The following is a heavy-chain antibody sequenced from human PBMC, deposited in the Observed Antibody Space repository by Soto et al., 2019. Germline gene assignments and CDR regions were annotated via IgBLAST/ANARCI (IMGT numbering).Heavy chain of an antibody. J-gene: IGHJ5*02. Sequence: QVQLVQSGAEVKKPGSSVKVSCKASGGTFSSYAISWVRQAPGQGLEWMGGIIPIFGTANYAQKFQGRDTITADESTSTAYMELSSLRSEDRAVYYCARTGYCSGGSCQGGWFDPWGQGTLVAVCS. CDR3: ARTGYCSGGSCQGGWFDP. CDR2: IIPIFGTA. V-gene: IGHV1-69*01. D-gene: IGHD2-15*01. CDR1: GGTFSSYA.